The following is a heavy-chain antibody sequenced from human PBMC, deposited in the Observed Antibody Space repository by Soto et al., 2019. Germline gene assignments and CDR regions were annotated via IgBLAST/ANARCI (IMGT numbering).Heavy chain of an antibody. CDR3: ARDMHCSGGSCYYYYYYYMDV. CDR2: IWYDGSNK. V-gene: IGHV3-33*01. Sequence: GGSLRLSCAASGFTFSSYGMHWVRQAPGKGLEWVAVIWYDGSNKYYADSVKGRFTISRGNSKNTLYLQMNSLRAEDTAVYYCARDMHCSGGSCYYYYYYYMDVWGKGTTVTVSS. D-gene: IGHD2-15*01. J-gene: IGHJ6*03. CDR1: GFTFSSYG.